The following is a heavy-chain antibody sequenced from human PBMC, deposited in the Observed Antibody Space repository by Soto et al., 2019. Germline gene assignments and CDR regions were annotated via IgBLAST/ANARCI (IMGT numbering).Heavy chain of an antibody. J-gene: IGHJ6*02. CDR1: GYTFTRYG. V-gene: IGHV1-18*01. D-gene: IGHD3-16*01. CDR2: ISAYNGNT. Sequence: QVQLVQSGAEVKKPGASVKVSCKASGYTFTRYGISWVQQAPGPGLEWMGWISAYNGNTNYAQKLQGRVTMTTDTSTSTAYMELRSLRSDDTAVYYCARDSGYAWGSRPLYYYYGMDVWGHGTTVTVSS. CDR3: ARDSGYAWGSRPLYYYYGMDV.